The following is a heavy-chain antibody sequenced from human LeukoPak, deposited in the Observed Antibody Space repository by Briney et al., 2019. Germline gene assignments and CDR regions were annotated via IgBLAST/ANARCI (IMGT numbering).Heavy chain of an antibody. CDR3: ARVSGLSNSY. J-gene: IGHJ4*02. CDR1: EFTFSSYS. Sequence: GSLRLSCAASEFTFSSYSMNWVRQAPGKGLEWVSSISSSSSYIYYADSVKGRFTISRDNAKNSLYLRMNSLRAEDTAVYYCARVSGLSNSYWGQGTLVTVSS. D-gene: IGHD3-16*02. V-gene: IGHV3-21*01. CDR2: ISSSSSYI.